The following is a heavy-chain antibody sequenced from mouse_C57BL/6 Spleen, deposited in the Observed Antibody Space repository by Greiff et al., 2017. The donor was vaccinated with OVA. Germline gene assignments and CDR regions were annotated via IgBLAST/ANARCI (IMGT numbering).Heavy chain of an antibody. J-gene: IGHJ4*01. D-gene: IGHD2-14*01. CDR2: INYDGSST. CDR1: GFTFSDYY. V-gene: IGHV5-16*01. CDR3: ARGGTAMDD. Sequence: EVQLVESEGGLVQPGSSMKLSCTASGFTFSDYYMAWVRQVPEKGLEWVANINYDGSSTYYLDSLKSRFIISRDNAKNILYLQMSSLKSEDTATYYCARGGTAMDDWGQGTSVTVSS.